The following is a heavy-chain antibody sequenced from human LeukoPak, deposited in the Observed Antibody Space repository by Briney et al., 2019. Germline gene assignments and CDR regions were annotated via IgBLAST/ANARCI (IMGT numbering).Heavy chain of an antibody. Sequence: PGGSLRLSCAASGFTFSSYAMSWVRQAPGKGLEWVSAISGSGGSTYYADSVKGRFTISRDNSKNTLYLQMNSLRAEDTAVYYCAKGHGYDFWSGCPAQASLDYWGQGTLVTVSS. CDR1: GFTFSSYA. V-gene: IGHV3-23*01. CDR2: ISGSGGST. J-gene: IGHJ4*02. CDR3: AKGHGYDFWSGCPAQASLDY. D-gene: IGHD3-3*01.